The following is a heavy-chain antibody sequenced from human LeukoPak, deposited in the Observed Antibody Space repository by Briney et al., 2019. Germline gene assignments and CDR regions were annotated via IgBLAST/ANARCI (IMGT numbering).Heavy chain of an antibody. V-gene: IGHV3-23*01. D-gene: IGHD3-22*01. CDR3: AKRGVVIRVILVGFHKEAYYFDS. Sequence: PGGSLRLSCAVSGITLSNYGMSWVRQAPGKGLEWVAGNSGSGGRTNYADSVKGRFTISRDNPKNTLYLQMNSLRAEDTAVYFCAKRGVVIRVILVGFHKEAYYFDSWGQGALVTVSS. CDR2: NSGSGGRT. J-gene: IGHJ4*02. CDR1: GITLSNYG.